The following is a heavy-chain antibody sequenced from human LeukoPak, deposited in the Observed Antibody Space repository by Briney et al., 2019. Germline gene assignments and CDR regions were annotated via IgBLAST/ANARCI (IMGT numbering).Heavy chain of an antibody. CDR1: GESFSDYY. V-gene: IGHV4-34*01. CDR3: ARGRIAMIVVVHSFYYGMDV. J-gene: IGHJ6*02. CDR2: INDHSGNT. D-gene: IGHD3-22*01. Sequence: SETLSLTCAVYGESFSDYYWTWIRQSPGKGLEWIGEINDHSGNTNYNPSLNSRVSISLEKSKNQLSLELRSVTAADTAVYYCARGRIAMIVVVHSFYYGMDVWGQGTTVTVSS.